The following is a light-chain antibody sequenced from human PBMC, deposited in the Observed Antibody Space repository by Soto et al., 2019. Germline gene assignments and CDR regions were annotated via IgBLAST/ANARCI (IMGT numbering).Light chain of an antibody. CDR1: SSNIGAGYD. CDR3: RSYDSSLSGVV. J-gene: IGLJ2*01. CDR2: GNT. V-gene: IGLV1-40*01. Sequence: QSVLTQPPSVSGAPGQRVTMSCTGSSSNIGAGYDVQWYQQLPGTAPKLLIYGNTNRPSGVPDRLSGSKSGTSASLAITGLQAEDEADYYCRSYDSSLSGVVFGGGTKLTVL.